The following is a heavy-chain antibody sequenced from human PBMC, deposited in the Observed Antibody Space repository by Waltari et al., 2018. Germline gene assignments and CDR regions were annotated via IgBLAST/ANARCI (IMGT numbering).Heavy chain of an antibody. CDR3: ATVGYSSGWYGMVFDY. V-gene: IGHV1-24*01. CDR2: FDPEDGET. CDR1: GYTLTELS. D-gene: IGHD6-19*01. Sequence: QVQLVQSGAEVKKPGASVKVSCTVSGYTLTELSMHWVRQAPGKGLEWMGGFDPEDGETIYAQKFQGRVTMTEDTSTDTAYMELSSLRSEDTAVYYCATVGYSSGWYGMVFDYWGQGTLVTVSS. J-gene: IGHJ4*02.